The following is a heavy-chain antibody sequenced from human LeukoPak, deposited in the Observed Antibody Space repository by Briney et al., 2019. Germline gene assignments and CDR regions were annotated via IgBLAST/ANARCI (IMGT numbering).Heavy chain of an antibody. J-gene: IGHJ4*02. V-gene: IGHV3-7*01. Sequence: QPGGSLRLSCAASGFTFSSFAMTWVRQAPGKGLEWVANIKQDGSEKYYVDPVKGRFTISRDNAKNSLYLQMNSLRAEDTAVYYCARVRWLQLSFSLDYWGQGTLVTVSS. CDR3: ARVRWLQLSFSLDY. CDR2: IKQDGSEK. CDR1: GFTFSSFA. D-gene: IGHD5-24*01.